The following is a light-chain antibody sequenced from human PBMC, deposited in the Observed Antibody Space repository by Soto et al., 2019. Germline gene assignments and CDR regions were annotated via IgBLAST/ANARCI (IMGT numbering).Light chain of an antibody. V-gene: IGKV3-15*01. CDR2: GAS. CDR3: QQYNNWPPWT. J-gene: IGKJ1*01. CDR1: QSVSSN. Sequence: EIVMTQSPATLSVSPGERATLSCRASQSVSSNLAWFPQKPGQAPRLLIYGASTRATGIPARFSGSGSGTEFNLTISSLQSQDFAVYHCQQYNNWPPWTFGQGTQVEIK.